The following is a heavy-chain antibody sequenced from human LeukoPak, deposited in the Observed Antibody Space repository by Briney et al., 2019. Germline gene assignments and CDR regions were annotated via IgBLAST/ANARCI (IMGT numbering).Heavy chain of an antibody. CDR3: ARDGRGSGRGVNYFDY. D-gene: IGHD3-10*01. CDR1: GFTFSSYG. CDR2: IKQDGSEK. V-gene: IGHV3-7*01. Sequence: GGSLRLSCAASGFTFSSYGMHWVRQAPGKGLEWVANIKQDGSEKYYVDSVKGRFTISRDNAKNSLYLQMNSLRAEDTAVYYCARDGRGSGRGVNYFDYWGQGTLVTVSS. J-gene: IGHJ4*02.